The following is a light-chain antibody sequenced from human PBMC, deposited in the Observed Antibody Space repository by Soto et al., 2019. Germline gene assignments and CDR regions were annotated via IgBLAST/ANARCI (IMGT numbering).Light chain of an antibody. V-gene: IGLV2-8*01. CDR3: SSYAGSDIPYV. Sequence: QYVLTQHPSASGSPGQSVTISCTGTSGDVGGYDYVSWYQQHPGKAPKLMIYEVTKRPLGVPDRFSGSKSGNTASLTVSGLQAEDEADYYFSSYAGSDIPYVFGTGTKVTVL. CDR1: SGDVGGYDY. CDR2: EVT. J-gene: IGLJ1*01.